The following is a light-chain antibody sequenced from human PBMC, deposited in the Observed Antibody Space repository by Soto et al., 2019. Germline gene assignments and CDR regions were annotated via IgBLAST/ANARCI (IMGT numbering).Light chain of an antibody. J-gene: IGLJ1*01. V-gene: IGLV1-40*01. CDR2: GNS. Sequence: QSVLTQPPSVSGAPGQRVTISCTGSSSNIGAGYDVHCYQQLPGTAPKLLFYGNSNRPSGLPGRFSGSKSGSAASLAITGLQEDDAAYYYGQSDDSRNGYVFGTGTKLTVL. CDR1: SSNIGAGYD. CDR3: QSDDSRNGYV.